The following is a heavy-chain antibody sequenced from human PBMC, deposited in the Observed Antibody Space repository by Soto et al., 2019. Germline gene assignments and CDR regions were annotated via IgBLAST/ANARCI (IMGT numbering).Heavy chain of an antibody. V-gene: IGHV4-30-2*01. CDR1: GGSISSVGYS. CDR3: ARVQRADAFDI. Sequence: TLSCTRAVSGGSISSVGYSWSWIREPPGKGLECIGYIYHSGSTYYNPSLKSRVTISVDRSKNQFSLKLSSVTAADTAVYYCARVQRADAFDIWGQGTMVT. J-gene: IGHJ3*02. CDR2: IYHSGST.